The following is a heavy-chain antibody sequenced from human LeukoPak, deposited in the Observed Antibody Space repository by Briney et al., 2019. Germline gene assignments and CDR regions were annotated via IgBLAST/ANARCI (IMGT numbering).Heavy chain of an antibody. V-gene: IGHV4-59*01. J-gene: IGHJ6*03. CDR3: ARGGSSWGFFGYYYYMDV. D-gene: IGHD6-13*01. CDR1: GGSISSYY. Sequence: SETLSLTCTVSGGSISSYYWSWIRQPPGKGLEWIGYIYYSGSTNYNPSLKSRVTISVDTSKNQFSLKLSSVTAADMAVYHCARGGSSWGFFGYYYYMDVWGKGTTVTISS. CDR2: IYYSGST.